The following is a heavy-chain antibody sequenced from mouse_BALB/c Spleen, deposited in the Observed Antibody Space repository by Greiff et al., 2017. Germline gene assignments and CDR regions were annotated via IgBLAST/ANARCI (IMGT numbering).Heavy chain of an antibody. Sequence: QVQLQESGPGLVAPSQSLSITCTVSGFSFTSYDISWIRQPPGQGLEWLGVIWTGGGTNYNSAFMSRLSISKDNSTSQVFLKMNSLQTDDTAIYYCVRADDNYEGAGFAYWGQGTLVTVSA. CDR1: GFSFTSYD. J-gene: IGHJ3*01. D-gene: IGHD2-1*01. CDR3: VRADDNYEGAGFAY. CDR2: IWTGGGT. V-gene: IGHV2-9-2*01.